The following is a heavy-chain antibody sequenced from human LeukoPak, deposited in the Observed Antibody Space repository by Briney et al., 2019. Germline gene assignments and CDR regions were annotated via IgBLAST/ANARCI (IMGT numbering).Heavy chain of an antibody. D-gene: IGHD5-24*01. V-gene: IGHV3-7*02. Sequence: GGSLILSCAASGFTFTSYGMHWVRQAPGKGLEWVASIKGDGSEKYYVDSVKGRFTVSRDNAKNSLYLQMNSLRAEDTAVYYCASHNSFDYWGQGTLVTVSS. J-gene: IGHJ4*02. CDR2: IKGDGSEK. CDR1: GFTFTSYG. CDR3: ASHNSFDY.